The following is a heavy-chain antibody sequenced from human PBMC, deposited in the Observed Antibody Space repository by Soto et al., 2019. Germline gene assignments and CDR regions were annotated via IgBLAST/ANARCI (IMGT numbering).Heavy chain of an antibody. Sequence: PGGSLRLSCAASGFTFTSYSMHWVRQAPGKGLEWVAVIWYDGNDKYYADSVKGRFTISRDNSKNTLYLQMNSLRAEDTAVYYCARGILGYCTGGICYHNWFDPWGQGTLVTVS. V-gene: IGHV3-33*01. CDR1: GFTFTSYS. J-gene: IGHJ5*02. CDR2: IWYDGNDK. CDR3: ARGILGYCTGGICYHNWFDP. D-gene: IGHD2-15*01.